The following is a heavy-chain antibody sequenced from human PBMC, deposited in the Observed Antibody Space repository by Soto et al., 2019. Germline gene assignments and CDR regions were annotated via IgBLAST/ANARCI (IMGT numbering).Heavy chain of an antibody. V-gene: IGHV4-30-4*08. CDR1: VGSISVDYY. Sequence: SETLSVTCSVSVGSISVDYYWSWIRQSPEKGLEWIVYIYYSGSSYSNPALQSRLSMSLDTSKNQFSLKLRSVTAADTAVYYCARGGARWTGYFDSWGQGALVTVSS. D-gene: IGHD2-15*01. J-gene: IGHJ4*02. CDR2: IYYSGSS. CDR3: ARGGARWTGYFDS.